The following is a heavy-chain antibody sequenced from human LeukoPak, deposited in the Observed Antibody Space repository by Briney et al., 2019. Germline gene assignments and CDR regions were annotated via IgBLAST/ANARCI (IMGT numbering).Heavy chain of an antibody. CDR1: GGSISSYY. D-gene: IGHD3-3*01. CDR2: IYTSGST. V-gene: IGHV4-4*07. CDR3: ARAQGIWSGYSNWFDP. Sequence: SETLSLTCTVSGGSISSYYWSWIRQPAGKGLEWIGRIYTSGSTNYNPSLKSRVTMSVDTSKNQFSLKLSSVTAADTAVYYCARAQGIWSGYSNWFDPWGQGTLVTVSS. J-gene: IGHJ5*02.